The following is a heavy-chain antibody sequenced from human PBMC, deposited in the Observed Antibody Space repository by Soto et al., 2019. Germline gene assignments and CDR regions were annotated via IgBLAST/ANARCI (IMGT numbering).Heavy chain of an antibody. Sequence: PSETLSLTCTVSGGSISSSSYYWGWIRQPPGKGLEWIGSIYYSGSTYYNPSLKSRVTISVDTSKNQFSLKLSSVTAADTAVYYCARLPLHSSGILEGGYYYYGMDVWGQGTTVTVSS. J-gene: IGHJ6*02. V-gene: IGHV4-39*01. D-gene: IGHD3-22*01. CDR2: IYYSGST. CDR3: ARLPLHSSGILEGGYYYYGMDV. CDR1: GGSISSSSYY.